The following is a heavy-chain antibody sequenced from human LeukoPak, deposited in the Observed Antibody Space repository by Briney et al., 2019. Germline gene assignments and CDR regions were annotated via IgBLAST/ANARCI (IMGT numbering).Heavy chain of an antibody. D-gene: IGHD6-13*01. CDR3: AKIIEQQLATTDDY. J-gene: IGHJ4*02. Sequence: GGSLRRSCAASGFTFSSFGMHWVRQAPGKGLEWVAFIRYDGSNKYYADSVKGRFTISRDNSKNTLYLQMNSLRAEDTAVYYCAKIIEQQLATTDDYWGQGTLVTVSS. CDR1: GFTFSSFG. CDR2: IRYDGSNK. V-gene: IGHV3-30*02.